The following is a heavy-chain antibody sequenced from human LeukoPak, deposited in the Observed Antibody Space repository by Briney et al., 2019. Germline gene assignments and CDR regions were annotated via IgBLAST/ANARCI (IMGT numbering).Heavy chain of an antibody. J-gene: IGHJ5*02. D-gene: IGHD3-22*01. Sequence: SETLSLTCTVSGGSISSYYWSWIRQPAGKGLEWIGRIYTSGSTNYNPSLKSRVTMSVDTSKNQFSLKLSSVTAADTAVYYCARDGRYYYDSSGYKGWFDPWGREPWSPSPQ. CDR2: IYTSGST. V-gene: IGHV4-4*07. CDR3: ARDGRYYYDSSGYKGWFDP. CDR1: GGSISSYY.